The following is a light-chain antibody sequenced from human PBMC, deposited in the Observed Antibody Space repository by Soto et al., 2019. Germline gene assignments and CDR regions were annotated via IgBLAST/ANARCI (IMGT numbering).Light chain of an antibody. CDR3: CSYAGSYTFV. Sequence: QSVLPHLLSVSWSPGHSVTIACTGTSSDVGGYNYVSWYQQYPGKAPKLIIYNVGTRRLGVPGRFSGSKSGNTASLTISGLQAEDDAQYYCCSYAGSYTFVFGSGTKVTVL. CDR1: SSDVGGYNY. J-gene: IGLJ1*01. CDR2: NVG. V-gene: IGLV2-11*01.